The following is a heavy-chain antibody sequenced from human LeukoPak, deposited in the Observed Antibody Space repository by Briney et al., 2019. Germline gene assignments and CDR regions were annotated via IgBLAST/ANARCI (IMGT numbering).Heavy chain of an antibody. J-gene: IGHJ6*03. CDR2: IIPIFGTA. V-gene: IGHV1-69*01. CDR3: ARDRAAAEGGYYYYMDV. Sequence: APVKVSCKASEGPYSRFAISWVRQAAGHGLEWLGGIIPIFGTANYAQKFQGRVTITADESTSTAYMELSSLRSEDTAVYYCARDRAAAEGGYYYYMDVWGKGTTVTVSS. CDR1: EGPYSRFA. D-gene: IGHD6-13*01.